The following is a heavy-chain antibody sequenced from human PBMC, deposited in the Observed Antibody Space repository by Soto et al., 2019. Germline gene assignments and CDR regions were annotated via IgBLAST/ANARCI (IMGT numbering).Heavy chain of an antibody. CDR1: GGSISTSRSY. V-gene: IGHV4-39*07. CDR2: IYYSGST. J-gene: IGHJ5*02. D-gene: IGHD6-19*01. CDR3: ARGSRRSAYSSGNNWFDP. Sequence: KPSETLSLTCNVSGGSISTSRSYWAWIRQPPGKGLEWLANIYYSGSTNYNPSLKSRVTISVDTSKNQLSLKLSSVTAADTAVYYCARGSRRSAYSSGNNWFDPWGQGTLVTVSS.